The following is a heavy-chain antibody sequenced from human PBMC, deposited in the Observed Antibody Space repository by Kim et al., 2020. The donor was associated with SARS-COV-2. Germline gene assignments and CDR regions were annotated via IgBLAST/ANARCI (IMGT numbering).Heavy chain of an antibody. V-gene: IGHV3-64D*06. CDR1: GFTFSSYA. Sequence: GGSLRLSCSASGFTFSSYAMHWVRQAPGKGLEYVSAISSNGGSTYYADSVKGRFTISRDNSKNTLYLQMSSLRAEDTAVYYCVKNRMVRGVIIRAEFDPWGQGTLVTVSS. J-gene: IGHJ5*02. D-gene: IGHD3-10*01. CDR2: ISSNGGST. CDR3: VKNRMVRGVIIRAEFDP.